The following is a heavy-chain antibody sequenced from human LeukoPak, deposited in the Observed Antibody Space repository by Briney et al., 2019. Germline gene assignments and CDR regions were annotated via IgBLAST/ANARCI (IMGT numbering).Heavy chain of an antibody. Sequence: GGSLRLSCAASGFTFDDYGMSWVRQAPGKGLEWVSSISSSSSYIYYADSVKGRFTSSRDNAKNSLYLQMNSLRAEDTAVYYCARGLATIGYWGQGTLVTVSS. D-gene: IGHD5-24*01. CDR3: ARGLATIGY. CDR1: GFTFDDYG. CDR2: ISSSSSYI. V-gene: IGHV3-21*01. J-gene: IGHJ4*02.